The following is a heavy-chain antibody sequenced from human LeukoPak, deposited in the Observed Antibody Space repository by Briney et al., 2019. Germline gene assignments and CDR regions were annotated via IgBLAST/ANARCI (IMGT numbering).Heavy chain of an antibody. D-gene: IGHD2-2*01. CDR2: ISAYNGNT. CDR1: GYTFTSYG. Sequence: GASVKVSCKASGYTFTSYGISWVRQAPGQGPEWMGWISAYNGNTSYAQKLQGRVTMTTDTSTSTAYMELRSLRSDDTAVYYCARDGRYCSSTSCSNDYWGQGTLVTVSS. CDR3: ARDGRYCSSTSCSNDY. V-gene: IGHV1-18*01. J-gene: IGHJ4*02.